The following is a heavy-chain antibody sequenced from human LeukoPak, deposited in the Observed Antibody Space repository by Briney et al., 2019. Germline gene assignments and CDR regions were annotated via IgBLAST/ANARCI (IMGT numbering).Heavy chain of an antibody. CDR1: GFTFSSYE. CDR2: ISSSGSTI. Sequence: GRSLRLSCAASGFTFSSYEMNWVRQAPGKGLEWVSYISSSGSTIYYADSVKGRFTISRDNAKNSLYLQMNSLRAEDTAVYYCASSGYYAYYYYGMDVWGQGTTVTVSS. CDR3: ASSGYYAYYYYGMDV. J-gene: IGHJ6*02. V-gene: IGHV3-48*03. D-gene: IGHD3-22*01.